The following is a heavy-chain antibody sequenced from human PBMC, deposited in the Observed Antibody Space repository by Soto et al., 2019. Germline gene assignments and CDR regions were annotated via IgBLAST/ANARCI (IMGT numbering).Heavy chain of an antibody. D-gene: IGHD1-1*01. Sequence: QVQLQESGPGLVKPSETLSLTCTVSGVSIINEYWSWIRQSPGKGLEWIGYIYNSGHTNYNPSFKSRVTLSVDTSKNQFSLKLNSVTAADTAVYYCARDGSLERPYVWGRGTLVIVSS. CDR1: GVSIINEY. CDR2: IYNSGHT. J-gene: IGHJ2*01. V-gene: IGHV4-59*12. CDR3: ARDGSLERPYV.